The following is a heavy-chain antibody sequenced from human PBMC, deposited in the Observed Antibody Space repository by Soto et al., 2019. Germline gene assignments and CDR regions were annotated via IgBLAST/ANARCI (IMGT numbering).Heavy chain of an antibody. V-gene: IGHV3-23*01. D-gene: IGHD3-22*01. CDR3: AKGRYYDSSGYYSNYFDY. CDR2: ISGSGGST. J-gene: IGHJ4*02. CDR1: GFTFSSYA. Sequence: EVQLLESGGGLVQPGGSLRLSCAASGFTFSSYAMSWVRQAPGKGLEWVSAISGSGGSTYYADSVKGRFTISRDNSNNTLSLQMNSLRAEDTAVYYCAKGRYYDSSGYYSNYFDYWCQGTLVTVSS.